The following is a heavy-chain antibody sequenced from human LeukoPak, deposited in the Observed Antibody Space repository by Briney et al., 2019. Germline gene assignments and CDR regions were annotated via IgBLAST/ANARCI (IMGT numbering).Heavy chain of an antibody. CDR1: GFTFSSYG. CDR3: ARDLLRKDYYYYGMDV. D-gene: IGHD1-26*01. Sequence: PGGSLRLSCAASGFTFSSYGMHWVRQAPGKGLEWVSVIWYGGSNKYYADSVKGRFTISRDNSKNTLYLQMNSLRAEDTAVYYCARDLLRKDYYYYGMDVWGQGTTVTVSS. V-gene: IGHV3-33*01. CDR2: IWYGGSNK. J-gene: IGHJ6*02.